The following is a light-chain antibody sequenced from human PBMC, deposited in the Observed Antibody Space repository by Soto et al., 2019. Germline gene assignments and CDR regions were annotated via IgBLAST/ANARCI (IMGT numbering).Light chain of an antibody. V-gene: IGKV3-20*01. CDR1: QSVSRNY. J-gene: IGKJ5*01. CDR3: QQYGSSSIT. Sequence: EIVLTQSPGTLSLSPGERATLSCRAIQSVSRNYLAWYQQKPGQAPRFLIYGASNRATGIPDRISGSGSGTDFTLTISRLEPEDFAVYYCQQYGSSSITFGQGTRLEIK. CDR2: GAS.